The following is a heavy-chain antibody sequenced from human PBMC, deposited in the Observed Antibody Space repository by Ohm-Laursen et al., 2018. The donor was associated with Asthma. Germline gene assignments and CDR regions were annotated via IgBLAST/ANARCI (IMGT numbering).Heavy chain of an antibody. Sequence: PSQTLSLTCAVSGGSISSNTFYWGWIRQPPGKGLEWIGSIFYTGSTYFNPSLKSRVTISVDTSKNQFSLKLSSVTAADTAVYYCARLGADIVVVPAAILGPQRVDTDEGMDVWGQGTTVTVSS. J-gene: IGHJ6*02. CDR1: GGSISSNTFY. V-gene: IGHV4-39*01. CDR3: ARLGADIVVVPAAILGPQRVDTDEGMDV. CDR2: IFYTGST. D-gene: IGHD2-2*01.